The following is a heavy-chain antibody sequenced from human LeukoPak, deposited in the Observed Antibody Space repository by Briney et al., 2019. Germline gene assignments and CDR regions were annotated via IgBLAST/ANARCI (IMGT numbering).Heavy chain of an antibody. CDR1: GYTFSDYY. D-gene: IGHD3-9*01. V-gene: IGHV1-2*02. J-gene: IGHJ4*02. CDR3: ARGWGPTGLDY. Sequence: ASVKVSCKASGYTFSDYYMHWVRQAPGQGLEWMGWIKPNRGDTHYVQKFQGRVTMTRDTSIKTAYMDLTSLKSDDTAVYYCARGWGPTGLDYWGQGTLVTVS. CDR2: IKPNRGDT.